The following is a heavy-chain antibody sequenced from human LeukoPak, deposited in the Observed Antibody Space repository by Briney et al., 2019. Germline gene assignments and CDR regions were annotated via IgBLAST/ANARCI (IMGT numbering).Heavy chain of an antibody. Sequence: GESLKISCKGSGYSFTSYWIGWVRQMPGKGLEWMGIIYPGDSDTRYSPSFQGQVTISADKSISTAYLQWSGLKASDTAMYYCARSYYDFWSGVIGWFDPWGQGTLVTVSS. CDR1: GYSFTSYW. CDR2: IYPGDSDT. V-gene: IGHV5-51*01. D-gene: IGHD3-3*01. CDR3: ARSYYDFWSGVIGWFDP. J-gene: IGHJ5*02.